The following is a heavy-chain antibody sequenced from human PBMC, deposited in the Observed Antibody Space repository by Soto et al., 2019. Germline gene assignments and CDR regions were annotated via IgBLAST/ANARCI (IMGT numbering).Heavy chain of an antibody. CDR2: SIPGSTTR. CDR3: VRALKENKYGYFY. CDR1: GLTYNRYK. D-gene: IGHD3-22*01. Sequence: PGGALRLSCAGPGLTYNRYKFKWVRQAQGKGLEWISFSIPGSTTRLYTDSLKGRFTISRDNAKNSLYLQLDSLTDADAAVYYCVRALKENKYGYFYWRQGTLVTVS. V-gene: IGHV3-48*02. J-gene: IGHJ4*02.